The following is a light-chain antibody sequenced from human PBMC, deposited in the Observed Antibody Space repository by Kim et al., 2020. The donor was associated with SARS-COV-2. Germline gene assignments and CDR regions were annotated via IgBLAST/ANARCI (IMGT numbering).Light chain of an antibody. V-gene: IGKV1-5*03. CDR1: QSISSW. CDR2: KAS. CDR3: QQYNSYPYT. J-gene: IGKJ2*01. Sequence: SASVGDRVTITCRASQSISSWLAWYQQKPGKAPKLLIYKASSLESGVPSRFSGSGSGTEFTHTISSLQPDDFATYYCQQYNSYPYTFGQGTKLEI.